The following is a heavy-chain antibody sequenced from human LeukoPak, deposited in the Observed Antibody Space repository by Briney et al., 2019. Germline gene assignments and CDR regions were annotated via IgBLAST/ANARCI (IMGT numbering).Heavy chain of an antibody. CDR1: GITLSNYS. CDR2: IYSSGGRY. J-gene: IGHJ4*02. D-gene: IGHD3-9*01. CDR3: AERDVVIRVILIGFHKEAYYFGC. V-gene: IGHV3-23*05. Sequence: GGSLRLSCAVSGITLSNYSMSWVRQAPGKGLEWVAGIYSSGGRYNYADSVKGRFTISRDNPKTTLYQKMNSLRAEDTTVYFCAERDVVIRVILIGFHKEAYYFGCWGQGALVTASS.